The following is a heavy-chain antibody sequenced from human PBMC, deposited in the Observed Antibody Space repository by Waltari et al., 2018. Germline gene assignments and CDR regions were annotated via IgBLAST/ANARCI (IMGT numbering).Heavy chain of an antibody. CDR1: GGSINSPY. Sequence: QVQLQESGPGLVKPSGTLSLTCTVSGGSINSPYWSWIRQPPGKGLEWIGYIFYTGSTKYNPSLQSRVTMSVDTSKNQFSLNLSSVTAADTAVYYCARRNQLGNWYFDLWGRGALVTVSS. CDR3: ARRNQLGNWYFDL. J-gene: IGHJ2*01. V-gene: IGHV4-59*08. CDR2: IFYTGST. D-gene: IGHD2-2*01.